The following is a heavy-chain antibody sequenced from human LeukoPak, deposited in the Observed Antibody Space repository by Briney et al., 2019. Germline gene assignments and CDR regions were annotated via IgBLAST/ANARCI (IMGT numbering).Heavy chain of an antibody. Sequence: GGSLRHSRAASVFMFTHHVMHWVRPAPGTGREWVAVIWSDGSNRFYSVSVKGRFAISRDDSNDMVYLQMNGLRADDTAVYYCAKDIQRGFDYTNSLDSWGQGTRVIVSS. CDR1: VFMFTHHV. CDR2: IWSDGSNR. CDR3: AKDIQRGFDYTNSLDS. D-gene: IGHD4-11*01. V-gene: IGHV3-33*06. J-gene: IGHJ4*02.